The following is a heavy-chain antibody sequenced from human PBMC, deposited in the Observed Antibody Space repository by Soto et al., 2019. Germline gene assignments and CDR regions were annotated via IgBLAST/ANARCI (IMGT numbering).Heavy chain of an antibody. Sequence: KGLEWVSSISSSSSYIYYADSVKGRFTIPRDNSKNTLYLQMNSLRAEDTAVYYCANFFFQAEDGIRYYF. CDR2: ISSSSSYI. V-gene: IGHV3-21*01. J-gene: IGHJ1*01. CDR3: ANFFFQAEDGIRYYF. D-gene: IGHD3-9*01.